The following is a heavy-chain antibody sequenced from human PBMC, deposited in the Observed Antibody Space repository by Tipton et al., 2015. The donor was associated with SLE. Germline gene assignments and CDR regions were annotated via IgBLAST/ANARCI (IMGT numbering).Heavy chain of an antibody. CDR1: GGSISTFY. V-gene: IGHV4-59*01. D-gene: IGHD5-18*01. CDR2: IFYSDNT. Sequence: LRLSCTVSGGSISTFYWTWIRQPPGKGLEWIGYIFYSDNTNYNPSLKSRVTISVDTSKNQFSLELNSVTAADTAVYSCAGGYTPDGFELWDPGTMVTASS. J-gene: IGHJ3*01. CDR3: AGGYTPDGFEL.